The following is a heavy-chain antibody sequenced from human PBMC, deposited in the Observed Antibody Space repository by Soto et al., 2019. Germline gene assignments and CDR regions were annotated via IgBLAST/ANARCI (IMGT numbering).Heavy chain of an antibody. J-gene: IGHJ6*02. CDR3: SKDQSYTMFVVVIGTSSDVMAV. CDR1: GFTFSSYG. Sequence: QVQLVESGGGVVQPGRSMRLSCAASGFTFSSYGMHLVRQAPGNGLEGVAVISYDGSNNYYADSVKGRFTISRDNSKNTLYLPFNSLRAEDTAVYYCSKDQSYTMFVVVIGTSSDVMAVWGPGTTVTVSS. CDR2: ISYDGSNN. D-gene: IGHD3-3*01. V-gene: IGHV3-30*18.